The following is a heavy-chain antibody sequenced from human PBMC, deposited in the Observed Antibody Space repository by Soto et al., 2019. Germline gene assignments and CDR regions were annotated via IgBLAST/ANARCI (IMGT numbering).Heavy chain of an antibody. Sequence: GGSLRLSWQASGLTSGSYRMRWVRQAPGKGLEWVAYIKTDGSEKYNRASVKGRFTISRDNAKNSLFLQMNSLRAEDTAVYYCARFYNYYMDVWGKGTTVTVSS. CDR1: GLTSGSYR. CDR3: ARFYNYYMDV. CDR2: IKTDGSEK. V-gene: IGHV3-7*01. J-gene: IGHJ6*03.